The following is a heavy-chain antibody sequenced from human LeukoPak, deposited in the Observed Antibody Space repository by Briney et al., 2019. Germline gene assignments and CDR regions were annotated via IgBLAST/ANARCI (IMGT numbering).Heavy chain of an antibody. CDR2: ISDRGSRT. Sequence: PGSSLRLSCVFSGITLSNYGMSWVGQAPGKGLEWIAGISDRGSRTSYADSVKGRFTISTDHPKNTLYLQMNSLRAEDTAVYFCAKRGVVIRVILVGFHKEAYYFDSWGQGALVTVSS. J-gene: IGHJ4*02. D-gene: IGHD3-22*01. CDR3: AKRGVVIRVILVGFHKEAYYFDS. CDR1: GITLSNYG. V-gene: IGHV3-23*01.